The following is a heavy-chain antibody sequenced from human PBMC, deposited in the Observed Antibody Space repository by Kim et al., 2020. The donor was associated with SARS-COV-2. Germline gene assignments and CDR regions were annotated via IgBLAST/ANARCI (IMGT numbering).Heavy chain of an antibody. CDR3: AKDLSQWLAYYYYGMDV. J-gene: IGHJ6*02. CDR2: ISGSGGST. CDR1: GFTFSSYA. D-gene: IGHD6-19*01. V-gene: IGHV3-23*01. Sequence: GGSLRLSCAASGFTFSSYAMSWVRQAPGKGLEWVSAISGSGGSTYYADSVKGRFTISRDNSKNTLYLQMNSLRAEDTAVYYCAKDLSQWLAYYYYGMDVWGQGTTVTVSS.